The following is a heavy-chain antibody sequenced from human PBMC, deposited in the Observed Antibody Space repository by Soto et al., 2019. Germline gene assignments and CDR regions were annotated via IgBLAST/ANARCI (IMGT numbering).Heavy chain of an antibody. V-gene: IGHV4-31*03. CDR2: IYYSGST. J-gene: IGHJ4*02. CDR1: GGSISSGGYY. Sequence: QVQLQESGPGLVKPSQTLSLTCTVSGGSISSGGYYWSWIRQHPGKGLEWIGYIYYSGSTYCNPSLKSRVTISVDTSKNQFSLKLSSVTAADTAVYYCARGVTMVRGVIHTPYFDYWGQGTLVTVSS. D-gene: IGHD3-10*01. CDR3: ARGVTMVRGVIHTPYFDY.